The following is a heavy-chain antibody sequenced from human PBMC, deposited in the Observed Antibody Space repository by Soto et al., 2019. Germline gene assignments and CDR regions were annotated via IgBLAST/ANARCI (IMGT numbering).Heavy chain of an antibody. CDR2: ISGRGGST. CDR1: GFTFSSYA. J-gene: IGHJ5*02. D-gene: IGHD3-3*01. Sequence: VQLLESGGGLVQPGGSLRLSCAASGFTFSSYAMSWVRQAPGKGLEWVSAISGRGGSTYYADSVKGRFTISRDNPRTMLYLQMNSLRAEDTAVYYCAKDSNGGSGYGGWFDPWGQGTLVTVSS. CDR3: AKDSNGGSGYGGWFDP. V-gene: IGHV3-23*01.